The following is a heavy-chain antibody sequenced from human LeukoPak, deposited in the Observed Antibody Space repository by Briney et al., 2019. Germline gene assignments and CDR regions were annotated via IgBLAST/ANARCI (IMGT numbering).Heavy chain of an antibody. CDR1: GYSINSGYY. D-gene: IGHD3-22*01. Sequence: PSETLSLTCAVSGYSINSGYYWGWIRQPPGKGLEWIGSVYHSGSTYYNASLKSRVTISVDTSKNQFSLKLNSVTAADTAVCYCARDISGYLGWFDPWGQGTLVTVSS. CDR2: VYHSGST. J-gene: IGHJ5*02. V-gene: IGHV4-38-2*02. CDR3: ARDISGYLGWFDP.